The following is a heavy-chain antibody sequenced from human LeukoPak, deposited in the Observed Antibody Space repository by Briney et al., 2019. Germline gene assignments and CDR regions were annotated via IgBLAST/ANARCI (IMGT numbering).Heavy chain of an antibody. CDR3: ARDAAASTDSGPFDY. CDR2: ISAYNGNT. D-gene: IGHD1-26*01. Sequence: GGSVKVSCKASGGTFSSYAISWVRQAPGQGLEWMGWISAYNGNTNYAQKVQGRVTMTTDTSTSTAYMELRGLTSDDTAVYYCARDAAASTDSGPFDYWGQGTQVTVSS. J-gene: IGHJ4*02. V-gene: IGHV1-18*01. CDR1: GGTFSSYA.